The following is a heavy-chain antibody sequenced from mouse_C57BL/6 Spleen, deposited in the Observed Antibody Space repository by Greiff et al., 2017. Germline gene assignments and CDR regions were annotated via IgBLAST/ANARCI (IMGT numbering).Heavy chain of an antibody. D-gene: IGHD1-1*01. CDR2: IDPSDSYT. V-gene: IGHV1-69*01. Sequence: QFQLQQPGAELVMPGASVKLSCKASGYTFTSYWMHWVKQRPGQGLEWIGEIDPSDSYTNYNQKFKGKSTLTVDKSSSTAYMQLSSLTAEDSAVYYCARRYYGSRGYAMDYWGQGTSVTVSS. J-gene: IGHJ4*01. CDR3: ARRYYGSRGYAMDY. CDR1: GYTFTSYW.